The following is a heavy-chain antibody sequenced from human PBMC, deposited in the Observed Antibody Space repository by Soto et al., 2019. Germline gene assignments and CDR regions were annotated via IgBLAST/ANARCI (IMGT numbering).Heavy chain of an antibody. J-gene: IGHJ6*02. V-gene: IGHV1-69*13. Sequence: VASVNVSCKASGGTFSSYAISWVRQAPGQGLEWMGGIIPIFGTANYAQKFQGRVTITADESTSTAYVELSSLRSEDTAVYYCARGTLRFLEWLYASYGMDVWGQWTTVTVSS. CDR1: GGTFSSYA. CDR2: IIPIFGTA. D-gene: IGHD3-3*01. CDR3: ARGTLRFLEWLYASYGMDV.